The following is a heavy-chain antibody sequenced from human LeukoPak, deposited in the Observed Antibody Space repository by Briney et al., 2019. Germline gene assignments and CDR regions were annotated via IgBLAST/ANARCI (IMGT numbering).Heavy chain of an antibody. J-gene: IGHJ6*03. Sequence: SETLSLTCTASGGSFSSYYWNWIRQPPGKGLEWIGEINHSGSTNYNPSLKSRVTISVDTSTTQFSLKLSSVTAAETAVYYCARESGLIRYYYYMGVWGKGTTVSVSS. CDR3: ARESGLIRYYYYMGV. D-gene: IGHD2-21*01. V-gene: IGHV4-34*01. CDR1: GGSFSSYY. CDR2: INHSGST.